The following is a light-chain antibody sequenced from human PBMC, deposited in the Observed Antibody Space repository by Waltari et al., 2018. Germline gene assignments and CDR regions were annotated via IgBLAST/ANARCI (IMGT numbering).Light chain of an antibody. J-gene: IGKJ1*01. CDR1: QSVSRF. V-gene: IGKV3-20*01. CDR2: GAS. CDR3: QKYDRLPAT. Sequence: ELVLTPSPGTLSLSPGERGTLSCRASQSVSRFLAWYQQIPGQPPRLLIYGASTRATGIPDRFSGSGSGTDFSLTISRLEPEDFAVYYCQKYDRLPATFGQGTKVEIK.